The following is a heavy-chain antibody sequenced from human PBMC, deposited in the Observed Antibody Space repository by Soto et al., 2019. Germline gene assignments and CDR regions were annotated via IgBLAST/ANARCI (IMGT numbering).Heavy chain of an antibody. CDR3: ARGVYGSGNYYTGPSAFDI. CDR1: GGTLSDHG. CDR2: TIPVFNTA. V-gene: IGHV1-69*06. Sequence: QVQLEQSGAEVKKPGSSVKISCKASGGTLSDHGVSWLRQAPGQGLEWLGGTIPVFNTAKYAPKFQGRVTIAEDKSTNIAYMELGSLRSDDTAFYYCARGVYGSGNYYTGPSAFDIWGQGTLVIVSS. D-gene: IGHD3-10*01. J-gene: IGHJ3*02.